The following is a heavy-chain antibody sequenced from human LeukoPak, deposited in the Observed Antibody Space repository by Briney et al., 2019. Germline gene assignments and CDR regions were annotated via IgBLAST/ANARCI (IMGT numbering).Heavy chain of an antibody. J-gene: IGHJ3*02. Sequence: GASVKVSCKAFGYTFTSNYMHWVRQAPGQGPEWMGVISPSGGSTTYAQKFQGRVTMTTDTSTSTVYMELRSLRSDDTAVYYCARGRVYYYDTSGYYYEPYAFDIWGQGTMVTVSS. CDR3: ARGRVYYYDTSGYYYEPYAFDI. CDR2: ISPSGGST. D-gene: IGHD3-22*01. CDR1: GYTFTSNY. V-gene: IGHV1-46*01.